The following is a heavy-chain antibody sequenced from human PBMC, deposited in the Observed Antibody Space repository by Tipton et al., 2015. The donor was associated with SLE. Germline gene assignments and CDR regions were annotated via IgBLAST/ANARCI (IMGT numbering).Heavy chain of an antibody. Sequence: TLSLTCTVSGGSISSSSYYWGWLRQPPGKGLEWIGGIYYSGSTYYNPSLKSRVTISVDTSKNQFSLKLSSVTAADTAVYYCARTSTYYDFWSGSYYYYYYMDVWGKGTTVTVSS. CDR1: GGSISSSSYY. D-gene: IGHD3-3*01. CDR3: ARTSTYYDFWSGSYYYYYYMDV. CDR2: IYYSGST. J-gene: IGHJ6*03. V-gene: IGHV4-39*01.